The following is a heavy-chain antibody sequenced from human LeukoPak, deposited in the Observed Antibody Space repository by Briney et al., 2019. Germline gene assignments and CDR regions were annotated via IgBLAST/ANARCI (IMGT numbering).Heavy chain of an antibody. Sequence: ASVKGSCKASGYTLTRHYMHWVRKTPGQRLEWMGWINPNTGDTNSGRKFQGRVTMTRDTSINTAYMELRSLRSDDTAVYYCARSRRVGNGEYPDYWGQGTLVTVSS. D-gene: IGHD3-10*01. CDR3: ARSRRVGNGEYPDY. J-gene: IGHJ4*02. V-gene: IGHV1-2*02. CDR1: GYTLTRHY. CDR2: INPNTGDT.